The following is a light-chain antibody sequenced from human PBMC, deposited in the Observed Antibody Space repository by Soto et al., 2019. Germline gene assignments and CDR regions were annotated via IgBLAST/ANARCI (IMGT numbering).Light chain of an antibody. CDR2: GAS. J-gene: IGKJ1*01. V-gene: IGKV3-15*01. CDR1: QSVRSN. CDR3: QQYKSYSWT. Sequence: EIVMTQSPATLSVSPGGRATLSCRASQSVRSNLAWYQQKPGQSPRLLIYGASTRATGIPARFSGSGSGTQFTLTISSLQPDDSATYYCQQYKSYSWTFGQGTKVDIK.